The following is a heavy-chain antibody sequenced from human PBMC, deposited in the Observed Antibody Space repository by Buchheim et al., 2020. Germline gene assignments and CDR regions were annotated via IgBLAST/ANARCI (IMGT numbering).Heavy chain of an antibody. V-gene: IGHV3-33*01. J-gene: IGHJ4*02. CDR3: ARDGIVGATIPYYFDY. D-gene: IGHD1-26*01. Sequence: QVQLVESGGGVVQPGRSLRLSCAASGFTFSSYGMHWVRQAPDKGLEWVSVIWYDGSNKYYADSVKGRFTISRDNSKNTLYLQMNSLRAEDTAVYYCARDGIVGATIPYYFDYWGQGTL. CDR1: GFTFSSYG. CDR2: IWYDGSNK.